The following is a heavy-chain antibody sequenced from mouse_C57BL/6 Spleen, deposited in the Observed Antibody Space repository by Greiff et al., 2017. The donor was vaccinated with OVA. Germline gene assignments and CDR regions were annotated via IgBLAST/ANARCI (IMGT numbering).Heavy chain of an antibody. CDR2: IDPSDSYT. D-gene: IGHD2-5*01. CDR1: GYTFTSYW. J-gene: IGHJ1*03. CDR3: ARSYSNWGYFDV. Sequence: QVQLKQPGAELVMPGASVKLSCKASGYTFTSYWMHWVKQRPGQGLEWIGEIDPSDSYTNYNQKFKGKSTLTVDKSSSTAYMQLSSLTSEDSAVYYCARSYSNWGYFDVWGTGTTVTVSS. V-gene: IGHV1-69*01.